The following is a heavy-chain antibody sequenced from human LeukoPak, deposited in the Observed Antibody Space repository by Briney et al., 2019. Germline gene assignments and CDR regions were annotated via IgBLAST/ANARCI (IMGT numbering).Heavy chain of an antibody. CDR1: GFTFSSYG. V-gene: IGHV3-7*01. Sequence: GGSLRLSCAASGFTFSSYGMSWVRQAPGKGLEWVANIKQDGSEKYYVDSVKGRFTISRDNAKNSLYLQMNSLRAEDTAVYYCARDIVVVTAILDYWGQGTLVTVSS. CDR3: ARDIVVVTAILDY. D-gene: IGHD2-21*02. CDR2: IKQDGSEK. J-gene: IGHJ4*02.